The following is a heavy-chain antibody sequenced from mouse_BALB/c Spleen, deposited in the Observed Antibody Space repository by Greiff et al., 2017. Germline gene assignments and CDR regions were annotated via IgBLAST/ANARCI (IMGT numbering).Heavy chain of an antibody. CDR2: ISYSGST. CDR1: GYSITSDYA. J-gene: IGHJ3*01. CDR3: AKLGRFAY. Sequence: ESGPGLVKPSQSLSLTCTVTGYSITSDYAWNWIRQFPGNKLEWMGYISYSGSTSYNPSLKSRISITRDTSKNQFFLQLNSVTTEDTATYYCAKLGRFAYWGQGTLVTVSA. D-gene: IGHD4-1*01. V-gene: IGHV3-2*02.